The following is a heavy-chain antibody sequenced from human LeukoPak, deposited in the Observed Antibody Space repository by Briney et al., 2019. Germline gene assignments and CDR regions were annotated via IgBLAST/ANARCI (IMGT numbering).Heavy chain of an antibody. J-gene: IGHJ4*01. CDR2: ISGSGGST. V-gene: IGHV3-23*01. D-gene: IGHD1-26*01. Sequence: GGSLRLSCAASGFTLSSYAMSWVRQAPGKGLEWVSAISGSGGSTYYADSVKGRFTISRDNSKNTLYLQMSSLRAEDTAVYYCAKDAHSGSYFDYWGQGILVTVSS. CDR3: AKDAHSGSYFDY. CDR1: GFTLSSYA.